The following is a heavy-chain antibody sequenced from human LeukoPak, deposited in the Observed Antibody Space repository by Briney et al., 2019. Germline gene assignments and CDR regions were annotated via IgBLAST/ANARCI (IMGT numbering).Heavy chain of an antibody. CDR2: ITGYNGNT. J-gene: IGHJ6*02. CDR3: ARGSRYGSDYSSGMDV. D-gene: IGHD5-18*01. Sequence: ASVKLSCKASGYTFTSYAISWVRHAQAQGLEWMGWITGYNGNTKYSHKVQGRVTITTDTSTSTAYMERRSLRSDDTAVYSCARGSRYGSDYSSGMDVWGQGTTVTVSS. V-gene: IGHV1-18*01. CDR1: GYTFTSYA.